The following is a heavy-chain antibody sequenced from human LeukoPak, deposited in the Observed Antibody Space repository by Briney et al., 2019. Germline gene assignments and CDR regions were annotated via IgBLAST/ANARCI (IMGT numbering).Heavy chain of an antibody. J-gene: IGHJ6*02. V-gene: IGHV3-66*01. CDR1: GFTVSSNY. CDR2: IYSGGST. CDR3: ARDSVCYYGSGSPGGYYGMDV. Sequence: GGSLRLSCAASGFTVSSNYMSWVRQAPGKGLEWVSVIYSGGSTYYADSVKGRFTISRDNSKNTLYLQMNSLRAEDTAVYYCARDSVCYYGSGSPGGYYGMDVWGQGTTVTVSS. D-gene: IGHD3-10*01.